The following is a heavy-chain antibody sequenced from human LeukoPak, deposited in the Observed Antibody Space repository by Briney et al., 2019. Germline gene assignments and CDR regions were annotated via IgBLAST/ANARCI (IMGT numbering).Heavy chain of an antibody. Sequence: GSLRLSCAAPGFTFRNYAMHWVRQAPGKGLEWVAIIGYDGDNKYYADSVKGRFTISRDNSKNTLSLQMNSLRGEDTAVYYCAKDPSTLYSSGLDFWGQGTLVTVSS. D-gene: IGHD6-19*01. CDR3: AKDPSTLYSSGLDF. CDR2: IGYDGDNK. V-gene: IGHV3-30*02. CDR1: GFTFRNYA. J-gene: IGHJ4*02.